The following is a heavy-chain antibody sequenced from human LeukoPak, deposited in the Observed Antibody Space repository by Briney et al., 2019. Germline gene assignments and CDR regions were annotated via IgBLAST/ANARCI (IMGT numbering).Heavy chain of an antibody. CDR2: FSGSGGRK. CDR3: AKLARKPLKQQLVLWD. J-gene: IGHJ4*02. Sequence: PGGSLRLSCAASGFTFSSYAMSWVRRAPGKGLEWVSPFSGSGGRKYYADSVRGRSTISGANSRNRLYLQMNSMRAEDTAVYYCAKLARKPLKQQLVLWDWGQGTLVTVSS. CDR1: GFTFSSYA. D-gene: IGHD6-13*01. V-gene: IGHV3-23*01.